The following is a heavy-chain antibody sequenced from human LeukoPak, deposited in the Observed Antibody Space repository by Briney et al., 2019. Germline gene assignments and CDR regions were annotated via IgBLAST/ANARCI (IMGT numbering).Heavy chain of an antibody. CDR1: GGSVSSTSYH. D-gene: IGHD1-26*01. J-gene: IGHJ5*02. CDR2: IYYSGNT. V-gene: IGHV4-39*01. CDR3: ARREGQFDP. Sequence: SETLSLTCTVTGGSVSSTSYHWAWIRQPPGKGLEWIGNIYYSGNTYYNPSLKSRVTISVDTSKNQFSLKLSSVTAADTAVYYCARREGQFDPWGQGTLVTVSS.